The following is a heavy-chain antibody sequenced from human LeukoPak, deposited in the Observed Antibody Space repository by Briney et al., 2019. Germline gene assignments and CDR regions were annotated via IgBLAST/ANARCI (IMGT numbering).Heavy chain of an antibody. D-gene: IGHD6-19*01. CDR1: GGSMSTYY. V-gene: IGHV4-59*01. J-gene: IGHJ4*02. Sequence: PSETLSLTCTVSGGSMSTYYWSWIRQPPGKGLEEIGYIHYSGSTSYNPSLKSRVTISVDTSKNQFSLKLSSVTAADTAVYFCARGGWSKDYWGQGTLVTVSS. CDR3: ARGGWSKDY. CDR2: IHYSGST.